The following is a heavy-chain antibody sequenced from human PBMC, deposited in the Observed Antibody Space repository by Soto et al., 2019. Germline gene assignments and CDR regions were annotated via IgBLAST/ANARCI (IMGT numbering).Heavy chain of an antibody. CDR1: GGSISSYY. CDR3: ARGFKDSRDPAYYFDY. CDR2: IYFSGGT. J-gene: IGHJ4*02. D-gene: IGHD3-22*01. Sequence: PSETLSLTCTVSGGSISSYYWSWIRQPPGKGLEWIGYIYFSGGTNYNPSLKSRVTISVDTSKNQFSLKLSSVTAADTAVYYCARGFKDSRDPAYYFDYWGQGTLVTVSS. V-gene: IGHV4-59*01.